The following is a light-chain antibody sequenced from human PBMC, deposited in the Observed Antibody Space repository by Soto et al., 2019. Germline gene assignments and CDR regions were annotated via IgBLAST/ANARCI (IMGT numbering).Light chain of an antibody. CDR1: QSELYIRNSKNY. J-gene: IGKJ1*01. CDR3: QQFYTTPWT. V-gene: IGKV4-1*01. CDR2: GAS. Sequence: DIVMTQSPASLAVSLGERATINCKSSQSELYIRNSKNYLAWYQQKPGQPPKLLIYGASTRESGVPARFSGAGYETDCTLTISRLQAEDAAVYFCQQFYTTPWTFGQGTNVEIK.